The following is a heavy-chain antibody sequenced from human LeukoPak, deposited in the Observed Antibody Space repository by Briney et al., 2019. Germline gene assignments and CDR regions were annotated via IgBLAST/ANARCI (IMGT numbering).Heavy chain of an antibody. J-gene: IGHJ6*03. V-gene: IGHV1-2*02. CDR3: ARDMCGGYCSGGTIPIIYYYYYYMDV. CDR2: INPNSGGT. CDR1: GYTFTGYC. Sequence: ASVKVSCKASGYTFTGYCMHWVRQAPGQGLEWMGWINPNSGGTNYAQKFQGRVTMTRDTSISTAYMELSRLRSDDTAVYYCARDMCGGYCSGGTIPIIYYYYYYMDVWGKGTTVTVSS. D-gene: IGHD2-15*01.